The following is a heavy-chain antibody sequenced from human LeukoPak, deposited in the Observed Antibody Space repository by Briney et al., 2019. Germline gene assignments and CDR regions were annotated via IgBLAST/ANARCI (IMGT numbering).Heavy chain of an antibody. V-gene: IGHV4-59*01. CDR1: GGSISSYY. D-gene: IGHD3-22*01. Sequence: PSETLSLTCTVSGGSISSYYWSWIRQPPGKGLEWIGYIYYSGSTIYNPSLKSRVTISVDTSKNQFSLKLSSVTAADTAVYYCAGEAPRSPMGYYDSSGYYDYWGQGTLVTVSS. CDR3: AGEAPRSPMGYYDSSGYYDY. CDR2: IYYSGST. J-gene: IGHJ4*02.